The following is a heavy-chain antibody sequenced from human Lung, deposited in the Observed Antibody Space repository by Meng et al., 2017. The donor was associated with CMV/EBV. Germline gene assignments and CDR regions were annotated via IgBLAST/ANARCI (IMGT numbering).Heavy chain of an antibody. D-gene: IGHD3-10*01. CDR1: GGSLSRGGYN. J-gene: IGHJ5*02. CDR3: ARASYGSGSPLGESWFDP. CDR2: IHSSGST. V-gene: IGHV4-31*03. Sequence: VSPAVMGIPSKNPPRSCPVWGGSLSRGGYNWSWIRQHPGKGLEWIGYIHSSGSTYSPPSLRSRLTISVDTSTHHFSLKLSSVTAADTAVYYCARASYGSGSPLGESWFDPWGQGTLVTVSS.